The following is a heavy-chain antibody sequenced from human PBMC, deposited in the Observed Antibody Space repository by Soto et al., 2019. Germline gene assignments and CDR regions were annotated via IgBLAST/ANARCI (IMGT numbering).Heavy chain of an antibody. CDR2: IHYSGATP. CDR1: GYTFTNYY. D-gene: IGHD3-22*01. J-gene: IGHJ4*02. V-gene: IGHV1-46*01. CDR3: AGVYDSSGYYPLDY. Sequence: GASVKVSCKASGYTFTNYYMHWVRQAPGQGLEWMGVIHYSGATPTYAQKFQGRVTITADESTSTAYMELSSLRSEDTAVYYCAGVYDSSGYYPLDYWGQGTLVTVSS.